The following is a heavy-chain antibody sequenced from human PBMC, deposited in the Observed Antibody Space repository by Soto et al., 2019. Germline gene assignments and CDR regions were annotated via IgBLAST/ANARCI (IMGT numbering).Heavy chain of an antibody. CDR3: ARSDHYYYDSSGYWDY. CDR2: IYYSGST. D-gene: IGHD3-22*01. V-gene: IGHV4-59*08. CDR1: GGSISSSY. J-gene: IGHJ4*02. Sequence: PSETLSLTCTVPGGSISSSYWSWIRQPPGKGLEWIGYIYYSGSTNYNPSLKSRLTISVDTSKNQFSLKLSSVTAADTAVYYCARSDHYYYDSSGYWDYWGQGTLGTVSS.